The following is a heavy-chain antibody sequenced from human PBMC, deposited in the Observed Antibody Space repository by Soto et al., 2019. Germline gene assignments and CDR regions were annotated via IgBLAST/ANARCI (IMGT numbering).Heavy chain of an antibody. CDR1: GGSFSGYY. Sequence: QVQLQQWGAGPLKPSETLSLTCAVYGGSFSGYYWIWIRQPPGKGLEWIGKITHSGSTNYNPSPKGRVTISVDTSKTEFARKLTSVTAAATAVFYCASAGVGPRFYSMDVWGKGTTVTVSS. D-gene: IGHD3-10*01. CDR3: ASAGVGPRFYSMDV. CDR2: ITHSGST. V-gene: IGHV4-34*01. J-gene: IGHJ6*03.